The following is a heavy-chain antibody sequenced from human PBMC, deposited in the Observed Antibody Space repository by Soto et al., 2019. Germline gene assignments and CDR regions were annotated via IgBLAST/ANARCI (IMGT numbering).Heavy chain of an antibody. J-gene: IGHJ6*02. CDR3: ARDNSLYNWNDVNSVSYGMDV. CDR2: ISAYNGNT. Sequence: GASVKVSCKASGYTFTSYGISWVRQAPGQGLEWMGWISAYNGNTNYAQKLQGRVTMTTDTSTSTAYMELRSLRSDDTAVYYCARDNSLYNWNDVNSVSYGMDVWGQGTTVTVSS. D-gene: IGHD1-20*01. V-gene: IGHV1-18*01. CDR1: GYTFTSYG.